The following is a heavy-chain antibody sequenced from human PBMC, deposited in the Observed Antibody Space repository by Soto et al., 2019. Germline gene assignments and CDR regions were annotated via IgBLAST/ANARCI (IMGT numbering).Heavy chain of an antibody. CDR2: TGSGTGPG. D-gene: IGHD2-15*01. V-gene: IGHV1-69*06. Sequence: QVQLVQSGAEVKKPGSSVKVSCKASGGTFSTNPISWVRQAPGQGLEWMGGTGSGTGPGNHAQKFQGRLTITVDKSTSTVYMELSSLSSEDTAVYYCARRDSGGFYRYFESWGQGTLVTVSS. J-gene: IGHJ4*02. CDR3: ARRDSGGFYRYFES. CDR1: GGTFSTNP.